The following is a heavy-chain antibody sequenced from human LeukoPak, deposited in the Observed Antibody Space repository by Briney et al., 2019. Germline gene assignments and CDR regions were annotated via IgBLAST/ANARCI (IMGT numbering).Heavy chain of an antibody. Sequence: PRGTLRLSCAASGFTFSNYGMSWVRQAPGKGLEWVSTISGSGENTFYTDSVKGRFTISRDNSKNTLYLQMDSLRADDSAIYHCAKAALRLLQVPLDYWGQGTLVTVSS. V-gene: IGHV3-23*01. CDR1: GFTFSNYG. CDR3: AKAALRLLQVPLDY. J-gene: IGHJ4*02. D-gene: IGHD2-21*01. CDR2: ISGSGENT.